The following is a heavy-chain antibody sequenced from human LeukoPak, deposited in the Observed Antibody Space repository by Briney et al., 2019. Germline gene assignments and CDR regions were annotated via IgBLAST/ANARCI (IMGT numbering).Heavy chain of an antibody. CDR1: GYTFTGYY. J-gene: IGHJ4*02. Sequence: ASVNVSCKASGYTFTGYYMHWVRQAPGQGLEWMGWINPNSGGTNYAQKFQGRVTMTRDTSISTAYMELSRLRSDDTAVYYCARDPLVVVAATFFDYWGQGTLVTVSS. D-gene: IGHD2-15*01. CDR3: ARDPLVVVAATFFDY. V-gene: IGHV1-2*02. CDR2: INPNSGGT.